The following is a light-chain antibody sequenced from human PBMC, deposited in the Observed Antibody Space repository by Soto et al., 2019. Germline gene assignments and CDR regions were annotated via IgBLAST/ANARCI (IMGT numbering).Light chain of an antibody. V-gene: IGLV2-11*01. CDR1: SSDVGGYNY. J-gene: IGLJ1*01. Sequence: QSALAQPRSVSGSPGQSVTISCTGNSSDVGGYNYVSWYQQHPGKAPKLMIYDVSKRPSGVPDRFSGSKSGNTASLTISGLQAADEADYYCCSYAGSYTFVFGTGTKVTVL. CDR2: DVS. CDR3: CSYAGSYTFV.